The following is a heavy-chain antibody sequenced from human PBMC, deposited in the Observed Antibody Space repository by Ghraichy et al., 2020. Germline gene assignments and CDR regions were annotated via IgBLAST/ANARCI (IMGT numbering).Heavy chain of an antibody. D-gene: IGHD3-22*01. CDR2: ISGSVGST. V-gene: IGHV3-23*01. CDR3: AKDPPFSGDSSGYSY. Sequence: VSAISGSVGSTYYAASVKGRFTISRDNSKNTLYLQLNSLIAEDTALYYCAKDPPFSGDSSGYSYWGQ. J-gene: IGHJ4*02.